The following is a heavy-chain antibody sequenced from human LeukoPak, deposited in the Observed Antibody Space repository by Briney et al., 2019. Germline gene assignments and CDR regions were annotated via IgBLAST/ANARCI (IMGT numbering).Heavy chain of an antibody. Sequence: SETLSLTCTIAGDSISTFYWSWIRKPAGKELEWIGRIYTSGTTNYNPSLKSRVTISVDTSKNQFSLKLSSVTATDTAVYYCARALHYDSSGYYGYWGQGTLVTVSS. CDR3: ARALHYDSSGYYGY. D-gene: IGHD3-22*01. J-gene: IGHJ4*02. CDR2: IYTSGTT. V-gene: IGHV4-4*07. CDR1: GDSISTFY.